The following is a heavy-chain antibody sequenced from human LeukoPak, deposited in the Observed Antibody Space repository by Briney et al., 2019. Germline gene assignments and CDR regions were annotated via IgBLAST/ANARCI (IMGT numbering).Heavy chain of an antibody. CDR1: GFIFSSYA. J-gene: IGHJ4*01. CDR3: ANDRSCINDVWHGEFTY. D-gene: IGHD2-8*01. Sequence: GGSLRLSCAASGFIFSSYAMSWVRQAPGKGLEWVSTISGSSYSKYYADSVKGRFTISRDNSKNTVYLQMNSLRAEDTAVYYCANDRSCINDVWHGEFTYGSEGTLVTVSS. CDR2: ISGSSYSK. V-gene: IGHV3-23*01.